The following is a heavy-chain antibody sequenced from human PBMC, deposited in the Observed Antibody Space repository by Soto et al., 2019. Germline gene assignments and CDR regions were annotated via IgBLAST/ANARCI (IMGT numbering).Heavy chain of an antibody. CDR3: ARGRCGAVVVPAAMGYWFDP. Sequence: SETLSLTCAVYDGSFSGYYWNWIRQPPGKGLEWIGEINHSGSTNYNPSLKSRVTISVDTSKNQFSLNLNSVTAADTAVYYCARGRCGAVVVPAAMGYWFDPCGQCTLVPVSA. J-gene: IGHJ5*02. CDR1: DGSFSGYY. D-gene: IGHD2-2*01. V-gene: IGHV4-34*01. CDR2: INHSGST.